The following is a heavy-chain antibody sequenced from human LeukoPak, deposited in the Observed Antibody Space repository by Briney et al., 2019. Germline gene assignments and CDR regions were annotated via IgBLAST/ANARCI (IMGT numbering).Heavy chain of an antibody. V-gene: IGHV4-59*08. Sequence: SETLSLTCTVSGGSISSYYWSWIRQPPGKGLEWIGYIYYSGSTNYNPSLKSRVTISVDTSKNQFSLKLSSVTAADTAVYYCARHLDGYYNYGMDVWGQGTTVTVSS. CDR1: GGSISSYY. D-gene: IGHD5-24*01. CDR3: ARHLDGYYNYGMDV. CDR2: IYYSGST. J-gene: IGHJ6*02.